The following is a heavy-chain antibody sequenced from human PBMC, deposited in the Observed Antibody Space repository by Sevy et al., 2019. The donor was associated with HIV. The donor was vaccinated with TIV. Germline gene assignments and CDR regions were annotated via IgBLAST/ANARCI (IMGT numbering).Heavy chain of an antibody. CDR1: GDSVSSSSAA. CDR3: ARGDELNSYYYGMDV. V-gene: IGHV6-1*01. CDR2: TYYRSKWYN. Sequence: QSQTLSLTCAISGDSVSSSSAAWNWFRQSPSRGLEWLGRTYYRSKWYNNYAVSVKSRVTINPDTSENRFSLNLNSVTPEDTAVYFCARGDELNSYYYGMDVWGQGTTVTVSS. J-gene: IGHJ6*02. D-gene: IGHD1-1*01.